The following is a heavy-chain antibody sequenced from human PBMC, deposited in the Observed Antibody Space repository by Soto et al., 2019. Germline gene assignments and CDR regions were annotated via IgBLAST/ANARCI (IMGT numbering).Heavy chain of an antibody. J-gene: IGHJ4*02. D-gene: IGHD1-26*01. CDR1: GDSVSNNGAA. Sequence: SPTLSLTCAISGDSVSNNGAAWNWIRQSPSRGLEWLGRTYHRSKWYNEYAVSLKSRITINPDTSKNQFSLQLHSVTPAATAVYYCARAVGYFDSWGRGTLVTVSS. V-gene: IGHV6-1*01. CDR3: ARAVGYFDS. CDR2: TYHRSKWYN.